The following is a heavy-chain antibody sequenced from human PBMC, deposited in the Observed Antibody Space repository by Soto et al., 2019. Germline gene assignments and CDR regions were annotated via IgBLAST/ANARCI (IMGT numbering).Heavy chain of an antibody. J-gene: IGHJ5*02. CDR2: IYYSGST. CDR3: ARVTTPLGYSSSWYGPWFDP. V-gene: IGHV4-30-4*01. CDR1: GGSISSGDYY. D-gene: IGHD6-13*01. Sequence: SETLSLNCTVSGGSISSGDYYWSWIRQPPGKGLEWIGYIYYSGSTYYNPSLKSRVTISVDTSKNQFSLKLSSVTAADTAVYYCARVTTPLGYSSSWYGPWFDPWGQGTLVT.